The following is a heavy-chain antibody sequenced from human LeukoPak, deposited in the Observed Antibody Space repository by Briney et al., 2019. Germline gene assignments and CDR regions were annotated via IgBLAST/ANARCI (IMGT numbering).Heavy chain of an antibody. CDR2: ISSSSDYI. CDR3: ARGLNSSDAFDI. Sequence: KSGGSLRLTAAASGFTFKRYSMEWVGPAPGKGLEWVSSISSSSDYIYHADSVKGRFTISRDNAKNSLYLQMNSLRAEDTAVYYCARGLNSSDAFDIWGQGTMVTVSS. D-gene: IGHD2/OR15-2a*01. J-gene: IGHJ3*02. V-gene: IGHV3-21*01. CDR1: GFTFKRYS.